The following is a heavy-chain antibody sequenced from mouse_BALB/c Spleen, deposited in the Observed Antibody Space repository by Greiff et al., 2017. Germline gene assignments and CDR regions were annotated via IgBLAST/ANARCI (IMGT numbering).Heavy chain of an antibody. V-gene: IGHV1-69*02. D-gene: IGHD2-14*01. CDR3: ARYRYDGDWFDY. Sequence: QVQLQQPGAELVKPGAPVKLSCKASGYTFTSYWMNWVKQRPGRGLEWIGRIDPSDSETHYNQKFKDKATLTVDKSSSTAYIQLSSLTSEDSAVYYCARYRYDGDWFDYWGQGTTLTVSS. J-gene: IGHJ2*01. CDR1: GYTFTSYW. CDR2: IDPSDSET.